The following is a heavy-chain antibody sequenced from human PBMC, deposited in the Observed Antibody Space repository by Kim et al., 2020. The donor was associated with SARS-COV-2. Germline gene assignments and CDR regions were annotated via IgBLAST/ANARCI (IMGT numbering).Heavy chain of an antibody. V-gene: IGHV3-11*06. Sequence: GGSLRLSCVASGFTFSDYYMSWIRQAPGRGLEWLSYIGPSTAYTNHADSVKGRFTISRDNAKNSLFLQMNSLRAEDTAVYYCARNGRYCGGDCVIRHWGQGTLVTVSS. D-gene: IGHD2-21*02. CDR2: IGPSTAYT. CDR3: ARNGRYCGGDCVIRH. J-gene: IGHJ1*01. CDR1: GFTFSDYY.